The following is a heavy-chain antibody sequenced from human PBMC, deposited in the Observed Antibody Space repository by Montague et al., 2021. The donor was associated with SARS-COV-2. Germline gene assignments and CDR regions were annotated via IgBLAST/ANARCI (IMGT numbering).Heavy chain of an antibody. CDR1: GFTFSSYW. Sequence: SLRLSCAASGFTFSSYWMSWVRQAPGKGLEWVANIKQDGSEKYYLDSVKGLFTISRDNAKNSLYLQMNSLRAEDTAVYYCARVNVFIAAAGARIGYYYYYVMDVWGQGTTVTVSS. CDR3: ARVNVFIAAAGARIGYYYYYVMDV. CDR2: IKQDGSEK. D-gene: IGHD6-13*01. J-gene: IGHJ6*02. V-gene: IGHV3-7*01.